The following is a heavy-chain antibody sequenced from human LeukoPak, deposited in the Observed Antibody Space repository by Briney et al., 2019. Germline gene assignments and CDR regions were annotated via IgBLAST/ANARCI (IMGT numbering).Heavy chain of an antibody. CDR3: ARGLLVAAGIDY. V-gene: IGHV3-23*01. J-gene: IGHJ4*02. CDR2: ISGSGGTT. Sequence: GGSLRLSCAASGFSFSSYAMSWVRQAPGKGLEWVSAISGSGGTTNYADSVKGRFTISRDNSKDTLYLQMDSLRAEDTAVYYCARGLLVAAGIDYWGQGALVTVSS. CDR1: GFSFSSYA. D-gene: IGHD6-13*01.